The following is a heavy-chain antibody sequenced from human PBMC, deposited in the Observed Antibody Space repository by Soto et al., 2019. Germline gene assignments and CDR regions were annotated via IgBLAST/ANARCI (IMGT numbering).Heavy chain of an antibody. J-gene: IGHJ3*02. CDR2: ISGSGGST. Sequence: EVQLLESGGGLVQPGGSLRLSCAASGFTFSSYAMSWVRQAPGKGLEWVSAISGSGGSTYYADSVKGRFTISRDNSKNTLYLQMNSLRAEDTAVYYCARARHQGGAFDIWGQGTMVTVSS. CDR1: GFTFSSYA. D-gene: IGHD2-2*01. CDR3: ARARHQGGAFDI. V-gene: IGHV3-23*01.